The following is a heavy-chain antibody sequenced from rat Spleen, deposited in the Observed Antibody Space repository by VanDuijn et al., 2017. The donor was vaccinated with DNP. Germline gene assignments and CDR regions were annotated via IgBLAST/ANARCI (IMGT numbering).Heavy chain of an antibody. CDR2: ISTGGVNT. J-gene: IGHJ2*01. CDR3: ARWTRYFDY. D-gene: IGHD1-7*01. Sequence: EVQLVESGGDLVQPGRSLQLSCAASGFTFSDCAMAWVRQAPTKGLEWVASISTGGVNTYYRDSVKGRFTVSRDNAKNTQYLQMDSLRSEDTATYYWARWTRYFDYWGQGVMVTVSS. V-gene: IGHV5S13*01. CDR1: GFTFSDCA.